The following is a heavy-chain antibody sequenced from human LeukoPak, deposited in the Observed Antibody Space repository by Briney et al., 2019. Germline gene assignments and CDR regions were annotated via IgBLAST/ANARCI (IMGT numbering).Heavy chain of an antibody. Sequence: GGSLRLSCAASGFTFSSYGMHWVRQAPGKGLEWVAFIRYDGSNKYYADSVKGRFIISRDNSKNTLYLQMNSLRAEDTAVYYCAKDPSSSSWYFDYWGQGTLVTVSS. J-gene: IGHJ4*02. CDR1: GFTFSSYG. CDR3: AKDPSSSSWYFDY. D-gene: IGHD6-13*01. V-gene: IGHV3-30*02. CDR2: IRYDGSNK.